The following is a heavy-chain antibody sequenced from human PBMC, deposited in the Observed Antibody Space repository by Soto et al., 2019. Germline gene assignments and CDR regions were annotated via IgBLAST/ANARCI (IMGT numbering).Heavy chain of an antibody. CDR1: GGSISSSSYY. Sequence: PSETLSLTCTVSGGSISSSSYYWGWIRQPPGKGLEWIGSIYYSGSTYYNPSLKSRVTISVDTSKNQFYLKLSSVTAADTAVFYFARHARRPYYYGSGSYYWFDPWGQGTLVTVS. D-gene: IGHD3-10*01. V-gene: IGHV4-39*01. J-gene: IGHJ5*02. CDR2: IYYSGST. CDR3: ARHARRPYYYGSGSYYWFDP.